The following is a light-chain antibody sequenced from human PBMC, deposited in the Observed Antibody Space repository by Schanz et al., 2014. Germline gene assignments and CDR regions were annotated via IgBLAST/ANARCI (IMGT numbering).Light chain of an antibody. Sequence: DIQMTQSPSSLSASVGDRVTITCRASQSVSTYLNWYQQKPGKAPNLLIYAASSLQSGVPSRFSGSGTGTDLNLNISSLRPEDFATYYCQQGYSVPYTFGQGTKLQIK. CDR3: QQGYSVPYT. CDR1: QSVSTY. CDR2: AAS. J-gene: IGKJ2*01. V-gene: IGKV1-39*01.